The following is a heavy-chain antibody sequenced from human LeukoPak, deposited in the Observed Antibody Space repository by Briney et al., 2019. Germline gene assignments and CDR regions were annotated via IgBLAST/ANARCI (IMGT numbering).Heavy chain of an antibody. V-gene: IGHV3-33*06. CDR3: AKGAQGPLWFGELFFDY. CDR1: GFTFSSYG. J-gene: IGHJ4*02. CDR2: IWYDGSNK. Sequence: GGSLRLSCAASGFTFSSYGMHWVRQAPGKGLEWVAVIWYDGSNKYYADSVKGRFTISRDNSKNTLYLQMNSLRAEDTAVYYCAKGAQGPLWFGELFFDYWGQGTLVTVSS. D-gene: IGHD3-10*01.